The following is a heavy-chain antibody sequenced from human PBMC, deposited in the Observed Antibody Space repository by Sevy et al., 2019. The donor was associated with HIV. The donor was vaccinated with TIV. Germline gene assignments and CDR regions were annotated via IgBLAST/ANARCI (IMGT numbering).Heavy chain of an antibody. CDR1: GFTFSDFW. V-gene: IGHV3-7*01. J-gene: IGHJ4*02. CDR3: ARRYFDL. Sequence: GGSLRLSCKASGFTFSDFWMQWVRQAPGKGLEWVANIRQDGNEIYYGDSVKGRFTISRDNAKNALYLQMDGLRAEDTAAYYCARRYFDLWGQGTLVTVSS. CDR2: IRQDGNEI.